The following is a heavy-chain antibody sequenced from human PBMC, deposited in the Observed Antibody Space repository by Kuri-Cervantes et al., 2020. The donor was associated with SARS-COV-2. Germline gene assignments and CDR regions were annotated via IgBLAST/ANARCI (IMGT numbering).Heavy chain of an antibody. V-gene: IGHV3-23*01. CDR1: GFTFSSYA. CDR3: ARQSCSGDTCYARPFDY. Sequence: ETLSLTCAASGFTFSSYAMSWVRQAPGKGLEWVSAISGSGGSTYYADSVKGRFTISRDNSKNTLYLQMNSLRVEDTAVYYCARQSCSGDTCYARPFDYWGQGTLVTVSS. J-gene: IGHJ4*02. CDR2: ISGSGGST. D-gene: IGHD2-15*01.